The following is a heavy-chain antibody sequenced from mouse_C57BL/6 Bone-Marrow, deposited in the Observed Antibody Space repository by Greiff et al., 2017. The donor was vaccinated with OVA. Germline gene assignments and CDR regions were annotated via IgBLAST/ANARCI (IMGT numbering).Heavy chain of an antibody. V-gene: IGHV3-6*01. J-gene: IGHJ4*01. CDR2: ISYAGSN. Sequence: EVKLVESGPGLVKPSQSLSLTCSVTGYSITSGYYWNWLRQFPGNKLEWMGYISYAGSNNYNPSLKNRISHTRDTSKTQFFLKLKSVTTEDTATDYCARGYGTHAMDYWGQGTSVTVSS. CDR1: GYSITSGYY. D-gene: IGHD2-10*02. CDR3: ARGYGTHAMDY.